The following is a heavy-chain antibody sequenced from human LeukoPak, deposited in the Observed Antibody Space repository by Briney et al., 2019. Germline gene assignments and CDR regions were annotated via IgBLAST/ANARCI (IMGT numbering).Heavy chain of an antibody. J-gene: IGHJ3*02. Sequence: PGGSLRLSCAASGFTFSNYEMNWVRQAPGKGLEWVSSISSSSNYIYYADSVKGRFTISRDNAKISLYLQMNSLRAEDTALYYCARSASGSYYGKFCAFDIWGQGTMVTVSS. D-gene: IGHD1-26*01. CDR2: ISSSSNYI. CDR3: ARSASGSYYGKFCAFDI. CDR1: GFTFSNYE. V-gene: IGHV3-21*01.